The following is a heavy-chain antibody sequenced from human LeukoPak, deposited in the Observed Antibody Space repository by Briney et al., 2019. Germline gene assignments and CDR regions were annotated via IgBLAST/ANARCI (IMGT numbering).Heavy chain of an antibody. J-gene: IGHJ4*02. Sequence: GGSLRLSCAASGFTFSSYSMNWVRQPPGKGLNWVSSISSSSSYIYYADSVKGRFTISRDNAKNSLYLQMNSLRAEDTAVYYCASYCGGDCHPGGYWGQGTLVTVSS. V-gene: IGHV3-21*01. CDR2: ISSSSSYI. CDR3: ASYCGGDCHPGGY. CDR1: GFTFSSYS. D-gene: IGHD2-21*02.